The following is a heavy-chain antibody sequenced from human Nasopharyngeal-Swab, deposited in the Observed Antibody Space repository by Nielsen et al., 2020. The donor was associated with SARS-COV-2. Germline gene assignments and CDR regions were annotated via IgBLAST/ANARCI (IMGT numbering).Heavy chain of an antibody. V-gene: IGHV1-3*01. Sequence: ASVKVSCKASGYTFTSYDVNWVRQATGQRLEWMGWINAGNGNTKYSQKFQGRVTITRDTSASTAYMELSSLRSEDTAVYYCARGLLTIFGVSPFDYWGQGTLVTVSS. CDR3: ARGLLTIFGVSPFDY. CDR2: INAGNGNT. J-gene: IGHJ4*02. CDR1: GYTFTSYD. D-gene: IGHD3-3*01.